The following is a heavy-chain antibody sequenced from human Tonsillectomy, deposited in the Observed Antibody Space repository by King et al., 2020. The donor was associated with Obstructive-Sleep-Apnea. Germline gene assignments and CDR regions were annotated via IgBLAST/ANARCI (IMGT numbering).Heavy chain of an antibody. V-gene: IGHV3-30*18. CDR2: ISYHGSNK. J-gene: IGHJ4*02. CDR1: GFTFSTYC. D-gene: IGHD2-2*01. CDR3: AKDQSEVVHPRAMDY. Sequence: VQLVESGGGVVQPGRSLRLSCAASGFTFSTYCMHWVRQAPGKGLEWVAVISYHGSNKYYADPVKGRFTISRDNSKNTLYLQMNSLRADDTAVYYCAKDQSEVVHPRAMDYWGQGTLVTVSS.